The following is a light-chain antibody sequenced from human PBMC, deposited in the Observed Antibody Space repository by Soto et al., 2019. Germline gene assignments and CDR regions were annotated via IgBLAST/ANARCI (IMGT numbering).Light chain of an antibody. CDR3: SSYTTSSTHWV. J-gene: IGLJ3*02. V-gene: IGLV2-14*01. Sequence: QSVLTQPASVSGSPGQSITISCTGTSSDVGGYNYVSWYQQHPGKAPKLMIYEVSNRPSGVSNRFSGSKSGNTASLTISGLQAEDEADYYCSSYTTSSTHWVFGGGTKRTVL. CDR1: SSDVGGYNY. CDR2: EVS.